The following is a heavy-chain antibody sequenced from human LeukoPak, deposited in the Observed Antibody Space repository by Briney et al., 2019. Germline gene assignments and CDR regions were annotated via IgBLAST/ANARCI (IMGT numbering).Heavy chain of an antibody. Sequence: ASVKVSFKASGYTFTSYYMHWVRQAPGQGLEWMGIINPSGGSTTYAQKFQGRVSMTRDTSTSTVYLEVSSLRSEDTAVYYCARSQGGNTLWFDPWGQGTLVTVSS. J-gene: IGHJ5*02. CDR2: INPSGGST. CDR3: ARSQGGNTLWFDP. V-gene: IGHV1-46*01. D-gene: IGHD4-23*01. CDR1: GYTFTSYY.